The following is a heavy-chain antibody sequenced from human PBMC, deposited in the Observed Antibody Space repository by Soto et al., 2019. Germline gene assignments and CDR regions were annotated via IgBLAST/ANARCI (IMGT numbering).Heavy chain of an antibody. Sequence: EVQLVESGGGLVKPGGSLRLSCAASGFIFSSYSMNWVRQAPGKGLEWVSSISSSSSYIYYADSVKGRFTIARDNAKNSLYLQMNSLRAQDTAVYYCASAERPLRYDYYFDYWGQGTLVTVSS. CDR3: ASAERPLRYDYYFDY. CDR1: GFIFSSYS. J-gene: IGHJ4*02. CDR2: ISSSSSYI. D-gene: IGHD3-16*01. V-gene: IGHV3-21*01.